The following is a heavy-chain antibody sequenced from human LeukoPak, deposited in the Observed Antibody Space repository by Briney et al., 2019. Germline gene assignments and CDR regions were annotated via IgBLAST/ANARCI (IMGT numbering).Heavy chain of an antibody. V-gene: IGHV4-61*02. Sequence: SQTLSLTCTVSGGSISRGSYYWGRIRQPAGEGLEWSGRIYTSGSTNYNPSLKSRVTISVDTSKNQFSLKLSSVTAADTAVYYCARDWEGSSSWYRPYYYYYGMDVWGQGTTVTVSS. D-gene: IGHD6-13*01. CDR2: IYTSGST. J-gene: IGHJ6*02. CDR1: GGSISRGSYY. CDR3: ARDWEGSSSWYRPYYYYYGMDV.